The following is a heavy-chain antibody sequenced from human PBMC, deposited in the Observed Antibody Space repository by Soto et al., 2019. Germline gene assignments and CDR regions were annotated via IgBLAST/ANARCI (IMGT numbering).Heavy chain of an antibody. CDR2: ISSSGSTI. CDR1: GFTFSSYE. V-gene: IGHV3-48*03. CDR3: ARGDCRGDRRRGRDD. Sequence: EVQLVESGGGLVQPGRSLRLSCAASGFTFSSYEMNWVRQAPGKGLEWVSYISSSGSTIYYADSVKGRFTISRDNAKNSLYQKMNSLRAEDTAVYYWARGDCRGDRRRGRDDWGQGTLVTVSS. D-gene: IGHD2-21*02. J-gene: IGHJ4*02.